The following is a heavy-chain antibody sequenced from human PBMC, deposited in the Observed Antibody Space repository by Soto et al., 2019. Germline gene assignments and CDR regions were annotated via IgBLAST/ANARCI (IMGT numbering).Heavy chain of an antibody. V-gene: IGHV3-30-3*01. J-gene: IGHJ6*02. D-gene: IGHD3-22*01. CDR2: ISYDGSNK. CDR1: GFTFSSYA. CDR3: AKEKTEYYYDSSGYYYYYYGMDV. Sequence: QLGGSLRLSCAASGFTFSSYAMHWVRQAPGKGLEWVAVISYDGSNKYYADSVKDRFTISRDNSKNTLYLQMNSLRAEDTAVYYCAKEKTEYYYDSSGYYYYYYGMDVWGQGTTVTVSS.